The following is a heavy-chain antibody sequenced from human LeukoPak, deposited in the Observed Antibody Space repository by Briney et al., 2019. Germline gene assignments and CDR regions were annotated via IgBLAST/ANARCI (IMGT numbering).Heavy chain of an antibody. CDR2: IYPGDSET. V-gene: IGHV5-51*01. Sequence: GESLKISCTGSGYSFSNNWIGWVRQMPGKGLELMGTIYPGDSETKYSPPFQGQVTISADKSISTAFLQWSSLQASDSAMYYCARLLVAVVPVTKSAGACAFNIRGQGTMVTVSS. J-gene: IGHJ3*02. D-gene: IGHD2-15*01. CDR1: GYSFSNNW. CDR3: ARLLVAVVPVTKSAGACAFNI.